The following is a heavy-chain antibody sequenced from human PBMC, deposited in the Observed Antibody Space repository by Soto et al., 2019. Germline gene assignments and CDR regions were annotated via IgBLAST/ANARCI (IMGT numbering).Heavy chain of an antibody. Sequence: QVQLVQSGAEVKKPGASVKVSCKASGYTFTSYAMHWVRQAPGQRLEWMGWINAGNGNTKYSQKFQGRVIITRDTSASTAYMELSSLRSEDPAVYYCARTVVGATYFDYRGQGTLVTVSS. V-gene: IGHV1-3*01. CDR1: GYTFTSYA. CDR3: ARTVVGATYFDY. D-gene: IGHD1-26*01. CDR2: INAGNGNT. J-gene: IGHJ4*02.